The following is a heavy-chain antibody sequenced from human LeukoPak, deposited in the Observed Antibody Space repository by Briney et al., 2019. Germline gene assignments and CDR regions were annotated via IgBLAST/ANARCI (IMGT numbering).Heavy chain of an antibody. J-gene: IGHJ4*02. CDR1: GFTFGDYA. D-gene: IGHD1-26*01. CDR2: IRSKAYGGTT. CDR3: TREWELLLGDY. V-gene: IGHV3-49*03. Sequence: GGSLRLSCTASGFTFGDYAMSWFRQAPGKGLEWVGLIRSKAYGGTTEYAASVKGRFTISRDDSKSIAYLQMNSLKTEDTAVYYCTREWELLLGDYWGQGTLVAVSS.